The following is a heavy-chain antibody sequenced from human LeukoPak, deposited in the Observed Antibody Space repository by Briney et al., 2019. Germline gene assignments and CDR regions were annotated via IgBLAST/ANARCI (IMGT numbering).Heavy chain of an antibody. CDR1: GGSISSYY. V-gene: IGHV4-59*08. D-gene: IGHD2-15*01. Sequence: SETLSLTCTVSGGSISSYYWSWIRQPPGKGLEWIGYIYHSGSTNYNPSLKSRVTISVDTSKNQFSLKLSSVTAADTAVYYCARHYYHCSGGSCAEGFDYWGQGTLVTVSS. CDR2: IYHSGST. J-gene: IGHJ4*02. CDR3: ARHYYHCSGGSCAEGFDY.